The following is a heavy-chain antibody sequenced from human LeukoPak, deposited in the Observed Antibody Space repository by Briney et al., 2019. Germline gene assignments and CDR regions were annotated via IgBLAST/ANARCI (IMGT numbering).Heavy chain of an antibody. CDR2: INHSGRT. CDR1: GGSFSGYY. V-gene: IGHV4-34*01. CDR3: ARGGEWQQLVAPGYYGMDV. D-gene: IGHD6-13*01. J-gene: IGHJ6*02. Sequence: SETLSLTCAVYGGSFSGYYWSWIRQPPGKGLEWIGEINHSGRTNYNPSLTSRVTISVDTSKNQFSLKLSSVTAADTAVYYCARGGEWQQLVAPGYYGMDVWGQGTTVTVSS.